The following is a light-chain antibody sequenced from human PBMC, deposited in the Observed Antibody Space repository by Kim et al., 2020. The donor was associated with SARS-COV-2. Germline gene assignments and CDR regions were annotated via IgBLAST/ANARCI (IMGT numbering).Light chain of an antibody. Sequence: SLPPGASATLAGRARESVSDYLAWYQPKPGQAPSLLIYAASSRATGVPARFSGSGSGTEFSLTISSLEVEDFATYYCQERSNWITFGQGTRLEIK. V-gene: IGKV3-11*01. J-gene: IGKJ5*01. CDR3: QERSNWIT. CDR2: AAS. CDR1: ESVSDY.